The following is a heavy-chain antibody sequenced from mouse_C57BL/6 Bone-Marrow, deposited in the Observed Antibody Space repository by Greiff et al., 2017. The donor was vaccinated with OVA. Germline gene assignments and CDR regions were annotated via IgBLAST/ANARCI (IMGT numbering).Heavy chain of an antibody. J-gene: IGHJ3*01. V-gene: IGHV14-2*01. Sequence: EVQLQQSGAELVKPGASVKLSCTASGFNIKDYYMHWVKQRTEQGLAWIGRIDPEVGETKYAPKFQGKAPITADTAANTAYLQLSSLTSEDTAVYCCATLVTTGWFAYWGQGNLVTVSA. CDR3: ATLVTTGWFAY. D-gene: IGHD2-2*01. CDR1: GFNIKDYY. CDR2: IDPEVGET.